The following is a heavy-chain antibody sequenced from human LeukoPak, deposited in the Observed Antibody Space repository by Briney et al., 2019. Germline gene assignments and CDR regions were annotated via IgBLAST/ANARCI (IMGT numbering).Heavy chain of an antibody. CDR2: IYTDGST. CDR1: GFIVSSSY. V-gene: IGHV3-66*01. Sequence: GGSLRPSCAASGFIVSSSYMSWVRQPPGKGLEWVSGIYTDGSTYYADSVQGRFTISRDNSKNTLYLQMNSLRADDTSVYYCVRGHYSNTLGGQGTLVTVSS. J-gene: IGHJ4*02. D-gene: IGHD4-11*01. CDR3: VRGHYSNTL.